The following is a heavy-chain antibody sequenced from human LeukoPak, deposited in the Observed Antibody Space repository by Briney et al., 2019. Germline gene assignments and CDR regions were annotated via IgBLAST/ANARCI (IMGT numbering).Heavy chain of an antibody. CDR1: GFTFSSYA. J-gene: IGHJ4*02. CDR2: ISYDGSNK. CDR3: ARAVDTAMGADY. D-gene: IGHD5-18*01. V-gene: IGHV3-30-3*01. Sequence: GGSLRLSCAASGFTFSSYAMHWVRQAPGKGLEWVAVISYDGSNKYYADSVKGRFTISRDNSKNTLYLQVNSLRAEDTAVYYCARAVDTAMGADYWGQGTLVTVSS.